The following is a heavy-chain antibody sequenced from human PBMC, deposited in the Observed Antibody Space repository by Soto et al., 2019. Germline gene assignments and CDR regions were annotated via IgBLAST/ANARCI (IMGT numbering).Heavy chain of an antibody. CDR2: ISSTSSNI. V-gene: IGHV3-48*01. J-gene: IGHJ3*02. CDR1: EFTFSNYT. D-gene: IGHD3-16*01. Sequence: EVQLVESGGGVVQPGGSLRLSCAASEFTFSNYTMHWVRQAPGKGLEWVAYISSTSSNIYYADSVKGRFTISRDNAKNSPYQQLNSMRAEETAVDYCSREWGPDAFDIWGQGTMVTVSS. CDR3: SREWGPDAFDI.